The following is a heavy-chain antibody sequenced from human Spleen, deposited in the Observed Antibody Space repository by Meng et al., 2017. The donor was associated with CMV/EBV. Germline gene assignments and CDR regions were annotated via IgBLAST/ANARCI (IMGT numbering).Heavy chain of an antibody. CDR2: ISYDGSNK. Sequence: GESLKISCAASGFTFSSYAMHWVRQAPGKGLEWVAVISYDGSNKYYADSVKGRFTISRDNSKNTLYLQMNSLRAEDTAVYYCAKTRRGYCSGGSCFADYWGQGTLVTVSS. CDR1: GFTFSSYA. V-gene: IGHV3-30*04. D-gene: IGHD2-15*01. CDR3: AKTRRGYCSGGSCFADY. J-gene: IGHJ4*02.